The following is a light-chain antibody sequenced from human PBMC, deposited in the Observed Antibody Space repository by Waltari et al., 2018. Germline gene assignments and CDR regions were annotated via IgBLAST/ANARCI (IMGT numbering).Light chain of an antibody. CDR2: DVS. CDR1: PSLSTY. Sequence: IVLTQSPATLSLSPGERATLSGRASPSLSTYLAWYQQIPGQAPRLLIYDVSHRAPGIPDRFSGSGSVTDFTLTISGLEPEDFAVYYCQSRQNWPPVFTFGPGTKVDIK. CDR3: QSRQNWPPVFT. V-gene: IGKV3-11*01. J-gene: IGKJ3*01.